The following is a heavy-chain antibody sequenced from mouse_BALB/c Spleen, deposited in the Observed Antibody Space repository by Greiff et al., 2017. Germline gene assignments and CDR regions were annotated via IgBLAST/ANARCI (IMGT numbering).Heavy chain of an antibody. CDR3: TRDYYGYEDYYAMDY. V-gene: IGHV1-5*01. D-gene: IGHD1-2*01. Sequence: VQLKESGTVLARPGASVKMSCKASGYTFTSYWMHWVKQRPGQGLEWIGAIYPGNSDTSYNQKFKGKAKLTAVTSTSTAYMELSSLTNEDSAVYYCTRDYYGYEDYYAMDYWGQGTSVTVSS. CDR1: GYTFTSYW. J-gene: IGHJ4*01. CDR2: IYPGNSDT.